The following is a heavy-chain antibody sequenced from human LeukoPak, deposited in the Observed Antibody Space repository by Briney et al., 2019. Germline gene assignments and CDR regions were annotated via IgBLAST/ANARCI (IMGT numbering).Heavy chain of an antibody. V-gene: IGHV4-34*01. CDR2: INHSGST. CDR3: ARLVAVGAY. D-gene: IGHD6-19*01. CDR1: GGSFSGYY. J-gene: IGHJ4*02. Sequence: PETLSLTCAVYGGSFSGYYWSWIRQPPGKGLEWIGEINHSGSTNYNPSLKSRVTISVDTSKNQFSLKLSSVTAADTAVYYCARLVAVGAYWGQGTLVTVSS.